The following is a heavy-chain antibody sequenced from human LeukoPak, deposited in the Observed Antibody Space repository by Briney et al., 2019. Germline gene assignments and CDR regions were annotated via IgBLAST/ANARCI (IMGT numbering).Heavy chain of an antibody. V-gene: IGHV4-30-4*01. CDR1: GGSISSGDYY. J-gene: IGHJ5*02. CDR3: AREGSGYGSNWFDP. Sequence: SQTLSLTCTVSGGSISSGDYYWSWIRQPPGKGLEWIGYIYYSGSTYYNPSLKSRVTISEGTSKNQFSLKLSSVTAADTAVYYCAREGSGYGSNWFDPWGQGTLVTVSS. D-gene: IGHD5-12*01. CDR2: IYYSGST.